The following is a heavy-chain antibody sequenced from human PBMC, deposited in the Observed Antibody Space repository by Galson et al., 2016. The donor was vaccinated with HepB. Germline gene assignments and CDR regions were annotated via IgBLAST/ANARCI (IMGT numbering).Heavy chain of an antibody. D-gene: IGHD3-9*01. V-gene: IGHV1-46*01. J-gene: IGHJ2*01. CDR1: GYTFFNYY. CDR3: ARLGGTLTGYDNFGNLRGYFDL. Sequence: SVKVSCKASGYTFFNYYIHWVRQAPGQGLEWMAMINPSSGSTIYARGFQGKISVTGDPTSVPSDTSTGTVHLFLSSLRHEDTAVYYCARLGGTLTGYDNFGNLRGYFDLWGRGSLVTVSS. CDR2: INPSSGST.